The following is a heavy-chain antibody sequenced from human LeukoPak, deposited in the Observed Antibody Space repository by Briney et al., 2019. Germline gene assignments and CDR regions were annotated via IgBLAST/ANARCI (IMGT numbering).Heavy chain of an antibody. CDR2: ISGSGGST. J-gene: IGHJ3*02. D-gene: IGHD3-22*01. CDR3: AKDRSYYYDSSGHRGAFDI. CDR1: GFTFSSYA. Sequence: AGGSLRLSCAASGFTFSSYAMSWVRQAPGKGLEWVSAISGSGGSTYYADSVKGRFTISRDNSKNTLYLQMNSLRAEGTAVYYCAKDRSYYYDSSGHRGAFDIWGQGTMVTVSS. V-gene: IGHV3-23*01.